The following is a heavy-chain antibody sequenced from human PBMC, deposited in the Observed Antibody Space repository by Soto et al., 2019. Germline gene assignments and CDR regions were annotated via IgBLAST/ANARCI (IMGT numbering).Heavy chain of an antibody. CDR2: VHFSGST. D-gene: IGHD6-25*01. J-gene: IGHJ4*01. Sequence: QVRLQESGPGLVKPSQTLSLTCDVSGVSISENHWSWIRQAPGKGLDWVGYVHFSGSTTYNPSLAPRLNISFDMSKSQVYLQLTSVTAADTAVYYCARFGAAAAHDDNWGRGVLVTVSS. CDR1: GVSISENH. CDR3: ARFGAAAAHDDN. V-gene: IGHV4-59*01.